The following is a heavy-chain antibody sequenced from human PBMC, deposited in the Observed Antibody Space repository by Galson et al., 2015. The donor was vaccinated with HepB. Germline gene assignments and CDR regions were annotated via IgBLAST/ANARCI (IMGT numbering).Heavy chain of an antibody. D-gene: IGHD1-26*01. CDR1: GFTFSSYS. V-gene: IGHV3-21*01. Sequence: SLRLSCAASGFTFSSYSMNWVRQAPGKGLEWVSSISTSSSYIYYADSVKGRFTISRDNAKNSLYLQMSSLRAEDTAVYYCARDRKVGATEADYWGQGTLVTVSS. CDR3: ARDRKVGATEADY. J-gene: IGHJ4*02. CDR2: ISTSSSYI.